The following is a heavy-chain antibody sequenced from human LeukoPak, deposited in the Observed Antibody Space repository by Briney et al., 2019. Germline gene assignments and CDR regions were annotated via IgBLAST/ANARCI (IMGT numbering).Heavy chain of an antibody. J-gene: IGHJ6*02. CDR1: GGSISSSSYY. CDR2: IYYSGST. D-gene: IGHD6-13*01. CDR3: ARHGARIAAAPAFYYYYGMDV. Sequence: SDTLSLTCTVSGGSISSSSYYWGWIRQPPGEGLEWIGRIYYSGSTYYNPYYKSRVTISVDTSRNQSSLKLSSVTAADTAVYSCARHGARIAAAPAFYYYYGMDVWGQGTTVTVSS. V-gene: IGHV4-39*01.